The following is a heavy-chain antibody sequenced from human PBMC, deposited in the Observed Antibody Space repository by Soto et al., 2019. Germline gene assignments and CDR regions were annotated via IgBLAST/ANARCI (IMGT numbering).Heavy chain of an antibody. Sequence: QVQLVESGGSVVQPGRSLRLSCAASGFAFNTYSIHWVRQTPGKGLEWVTVIGSDATTKYSADSVMGRFPISRDNSQDTVDLQMNSLPAENTNFYFSAREPHHHGGYCAQG. CDR3: AREPHHHGGY. J-gene: IGHJ1*01. V-gene: IGHV3-30*03. CDR1: GFAFNTYS. CDR2: IGSDATTK. D-gene: IGHD3-10*01.